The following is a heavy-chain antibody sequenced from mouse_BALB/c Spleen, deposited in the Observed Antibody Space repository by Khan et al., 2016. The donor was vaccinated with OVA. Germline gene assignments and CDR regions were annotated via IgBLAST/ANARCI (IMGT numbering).Heavy chain of an antibody. CDR2: INTYTGEP. CDR3: ARESSYWYFDV. V-gene: IGHV9-1*02. CDR1: GYTFTNYR. J-gene: IGHJ1*01. Sequence: QIQLVQSGPELKKPGETVKISCKASGYTFTNYRMNWMKQAPGKGLKWMGWINTYTGEPTYGDDFKGRFAFSLETSASTAYLQINNLKNEDMATYFCARESSYWYFDVWGAGTTVTFSS. D-gene: IGHD1-1*01.